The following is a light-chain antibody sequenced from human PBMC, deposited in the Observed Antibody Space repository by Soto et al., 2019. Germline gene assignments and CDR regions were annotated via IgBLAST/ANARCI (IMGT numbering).Light chain of an antibody. CDR1: SSDVGGYNY. CDR2: EVS. CDR3: RSYAGSNSYVV. Sequence: QSVLTQPPSASGSPGQSVTISCTGTSSDVGGYNYVSWYQQHPGKAPKLMIYEVSKRPSGVPDRFSGSKSGNTASLTVSGLHAEDEADYSRRSYAGSNSYVVFGGGTQLTVL. J-gene: IGLJ2*01. V-gene: IGLV2-8*01.